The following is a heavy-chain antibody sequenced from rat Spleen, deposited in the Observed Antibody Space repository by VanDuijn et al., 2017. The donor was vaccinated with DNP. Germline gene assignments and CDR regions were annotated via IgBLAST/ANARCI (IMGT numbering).Heavy chain of an antibody. CDR3: TRESWGYVMDA. CDR1: GFSLTNYG. J-gene: IGHJ4*01. V-gene: IGHV2S75*01. Sequence: QVQLKESGPVLVQASETLSLTCTVSGFSLTNYGVLWVRQSPGKGLEWMGIMWGEGNTDYNSALKSRLSINRDTSKSQVFRKMNSLQTDDTAIYYCTRESWGYVMDAWGQGASVTVSS. D-gene: IGHD5-1*01. CDR2: MWGEGNT.